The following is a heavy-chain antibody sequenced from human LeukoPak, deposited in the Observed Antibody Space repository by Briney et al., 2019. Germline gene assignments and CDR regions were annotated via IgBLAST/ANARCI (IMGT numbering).Heavy chain of an antibody. V-gene: IGHV3-64*01. CDR3: ARADSDSSGYYADY. CDR1: GFTFSSHP. Sequence: GGSLRLSCAASGFTFSSHPMHWVRQAPGKGLEYVSAISSDGGSTYYANSVKGRFTISRDNSKNTLYLQMGSLRAEDMAVYYCARADSDSSGYYADYWGQGTLVTVSS. J-gene: IGHJ4*02. D-gene: IGHD3-22*01. CDR2: ISSDGGST.